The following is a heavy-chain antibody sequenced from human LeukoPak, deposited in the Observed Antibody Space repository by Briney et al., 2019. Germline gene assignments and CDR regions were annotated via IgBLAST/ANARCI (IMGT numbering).Heavy chain of an antibody. J-gene: IGHJ4*02. D-gene: IGHD3-10*01. V-gene: IGHV3-33*01. CDR3: VRDPGTREYYFDC. CDR2: ICYDDSKR. CDR1: GYTFSSYG. Sequence: PGGSLRLSCAASGYTFSSYGMHWVRQAPGKGLEWVALICYDDSKRYYAASVRGRFTISRDDSKSTLYLQMNRLRVEDTAVYYCVRDPGTREYYFDCWGRGTLVTVSS.